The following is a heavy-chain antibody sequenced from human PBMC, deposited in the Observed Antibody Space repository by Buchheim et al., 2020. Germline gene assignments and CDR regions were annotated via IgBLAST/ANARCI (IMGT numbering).Heavy chain of an antibody. CDR3: ARGGARGRYCSGGSCYYFDY. CDR2: ISSSGSTI. J-gene: IGHJ4*02. Sequence: EVQLVESGGGLVQPGGSLRLSCAASGFTFSSYEMNWVRQAPGKGLEWVSYISSSGSTIYYADSVKGRFTISRDNAKNSLYLQMNSLRAEDTAVYYCARGGARGRYCSGGSCYYFDYWGQGTL. CDR1: GFTFSSYE. D-gene: IGHD2-15*01. V-gene: IGHV3-48*03.